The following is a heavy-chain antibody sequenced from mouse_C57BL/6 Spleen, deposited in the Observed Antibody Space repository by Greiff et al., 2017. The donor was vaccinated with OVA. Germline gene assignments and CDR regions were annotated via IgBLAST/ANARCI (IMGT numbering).Heavy chain of an antibody. J-gene: IGHJ4*01. V-gene: IGHV1-82*01. CDR3: AGGYGDYAMDY. D-gene: IGHD2-2*01. CDR1: GYAFSSSW. Sequence: QVQLKQSGPELVKPGASVKISCKASGYAFSSSWMNWVKQRPGKGLEWIGRIYPGDGDTNYNGKFKGKATLTADKSSSTAYMQLSSLTSEDSAVYFCAGGYGDYAMDYWGQGTSVTVSS. CDR2: IYPGDGDT.